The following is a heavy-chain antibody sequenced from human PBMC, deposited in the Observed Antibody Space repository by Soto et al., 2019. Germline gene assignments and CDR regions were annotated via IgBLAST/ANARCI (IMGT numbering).Heavy chain of an antibody. D-gene: IGHD6-13*01. CDR1: GGTFSSYA. J-gene: IGHJ6*02. CDR2: IIPIFGTA. CDR3: GRGAIAAAGHETTYYHGMDV. V-gene: IGHV1-69*01. Sequence: QVQLVQSGAEVKKPGSSVKVSCKASGGTFSSYAISWVRQAPGQGLEWMGGIIPIFGTANYAQKFQGRVTITADESTRPADMELGSLRSEDTAVYYCGRGAIAAAGHETTYYHGMDVWGQGTTVTVSS.